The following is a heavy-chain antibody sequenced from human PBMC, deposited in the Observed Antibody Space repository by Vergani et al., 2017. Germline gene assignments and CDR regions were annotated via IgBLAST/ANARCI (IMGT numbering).Heavy chain of an antibody. J-gene: IGHJ5*02. CDR1: GGSISSGSYY. CDR3: ARDIAAADLPEPKWFDP. Sequence: QVQLQESGPGLVKPSQTLSLTCTVSGGSISSGSYYWSWIRQPAGKGLEWIGRIYTSGSTNYNPSLKSRVTISVDTSKNQFSLKLSSVTAADTAVYYCARDIAAADLPEPKWFDPWGQGTLVTVS. V-gene: IGHV4-61*02. CDR2: IYTSGST. D-gene: IGHD6-13*01.